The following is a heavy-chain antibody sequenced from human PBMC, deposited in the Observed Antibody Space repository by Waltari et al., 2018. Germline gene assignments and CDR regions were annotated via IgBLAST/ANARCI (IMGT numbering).Heavy chain of an antibody. Sequence: EVQLVASGGDLIQPGGSLRLSCAASGFTVNSNYINWVRQSPGKGLGGVAVVYVTGNTDYADSVKGRFTTARDNSKNTVYLQMDSLRVEDTAMYYCARRLVVAGTLDVFDLWGQGTRVIVSS. CDR1: GFTVNSNY. CDR2: VYVTGNT. D-gene: IGHD2-15*01. CDR3: ARRLVVAGTLDVFDL. J-gene: IGHJ3*01. V-gene: IGHV3-53*03.